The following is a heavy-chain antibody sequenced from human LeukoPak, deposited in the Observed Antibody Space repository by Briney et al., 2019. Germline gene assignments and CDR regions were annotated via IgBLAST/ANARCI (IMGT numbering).Heavy chain of an antibody. CDR3: ARGAVAGNFEY. CDR1: GGSISSSSYY. D-gene: IGHD6-19*01. V-gene: IGHV4-39*07. Sequence: PSETLSLTCTVSGGSISSSSYYWDWIRQPPGKGLEWIGSIYYYNPSLKSRVTISVDTSKNQFSLKLSSVTAADTAVYYCARGAVAGNFEYWGQGTLVTVSS. J-gene: IGHJ4*02. CDR2: IY.